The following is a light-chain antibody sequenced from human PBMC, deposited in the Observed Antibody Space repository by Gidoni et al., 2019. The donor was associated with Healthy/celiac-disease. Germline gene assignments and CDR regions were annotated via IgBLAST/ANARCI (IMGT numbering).Light chain of an antibody. Sequence: ALTQPRSVSGSTGQSVTISCPGTSSDVGGYNYVSWYQQRSGKAPKLMIYAVSKRPSGVPDRFSGSKSGNTASLTISGLQAEDEADYYCCSYAGSYTLVFGGGTKLTVL. J-gene: IGLJ3*02. CDR3: CSYAGSYTLV. CDR1: SSDVGGYNY. V-gene: IGLV2-11*01. CDR2: AVS.